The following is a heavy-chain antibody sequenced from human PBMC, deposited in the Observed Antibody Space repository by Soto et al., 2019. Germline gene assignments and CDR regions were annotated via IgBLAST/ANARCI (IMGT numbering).Heavy chain of an antibody. CDR3: ESPAGIQLWLPAYSYGMDV. CDR2: IIPIFGTA. V-gene: IGHV1-69*06. Sequence: QVQLVQSGAEVKKPGTSVKVSCKASGGTFSSYAIIWVRQAPGQGLEWMGGIIPIFGTANYAQKFQGRVTITPDKSRSTAYMKLSRLRSEDSHVYYSESPAGIQLWLPAYSYGMDVWGQGTTVTVSS. J-gene: IGHJ6*02. D-gene: IGHD5-18*01. CDR1: GGTFSSYA.